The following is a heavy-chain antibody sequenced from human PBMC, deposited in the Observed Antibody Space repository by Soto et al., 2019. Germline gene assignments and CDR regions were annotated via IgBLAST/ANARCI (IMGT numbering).Heavy chain of an antibody. CDR3: AKDTEQWLPSGYFDY. J-gene: IGHJ4*02. D-gene: IGHD6-19*01. CDR2: ISYDGSNK. Sequence: PGGSLRLSCAASGFTFSSYGMHWVRQAPGKGLEWVAVISYDGSNKYYADSVKGRFTISRDNSKNTLYLQMNSLRAEDTAVYYCAKDTEQWLPSGYFDYWGQGILVTVSS. CDR1: GFTFSSYG. V-gene: IGHV3-30*18.